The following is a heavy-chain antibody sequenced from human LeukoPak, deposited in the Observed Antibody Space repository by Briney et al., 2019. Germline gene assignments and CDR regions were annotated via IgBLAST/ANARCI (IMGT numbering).Heavy chain of an antibody. CDR1: GFTFNRRG. D-gene: IGHD3-22*01. J-gene: IGHJ4*02. V-gene: IGHV3-7*01. CDR2: IKQDGSEK. Sequence: GGSLRLSCGASGFTFNRRGMHWVRQAPGKGLEWVANIKQDGSEKYYVDSVKGRFTISRDNAKNSLYLQMNSLRAEDTAVYYCARHVVAVGFDYWGQGTLVTVSS. CDR3: ARHVVAVGFDY.